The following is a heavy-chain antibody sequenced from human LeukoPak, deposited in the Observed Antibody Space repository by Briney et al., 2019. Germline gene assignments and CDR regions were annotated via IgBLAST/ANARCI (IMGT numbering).Heavy chain of an antibody. J-gene: IGHJ4*02. CDR2: INWNGGST. D-gene: IGHD3-10*01. V-gene: IGHV3-20*04. CDR1: GFTFDDYG. Sequence: GGSLRLSCAASGFTFDDYGMSWVRQAPGKGLEWVSGINWNGGSTGYADSVKGRFTISRDNAKNSLYLQMNSLRAEDTALYYCASSRGQGRLYYGSGSYYGYRGQGTLVTVSS. CDR3: ASSRGQGRLYYGSGSYYGY.